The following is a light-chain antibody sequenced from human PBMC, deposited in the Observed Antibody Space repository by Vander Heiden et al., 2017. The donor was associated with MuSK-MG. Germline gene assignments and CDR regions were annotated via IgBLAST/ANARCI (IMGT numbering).Light chain of an antibody. J-gene: IGLJ3*02. CDR3: QVWESRSDNRRV. CDR2: DDS. Sequence: SSVLTPPPSVSVAPGQTARITCRGNNIGSKRVHGYQQKPCQAPVLLVYDDSDRRSGAPEGRSGSNSGNTATLTISRVDAGEEAAYYCQVWESRSDNRRVFGGGTKLTVL. CDR1: NIGSKR. V-gene: IGLV3-21*02.